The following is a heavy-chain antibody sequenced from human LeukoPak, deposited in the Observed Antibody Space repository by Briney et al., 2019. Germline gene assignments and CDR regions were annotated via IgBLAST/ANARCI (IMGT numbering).Heavy chain of an antibody. V-gene: IGHV4-39*01. D-gene: IGHD3-22*01. CDR1: DGSISSSTYY. CDR3: ARNKYDTAFDI. Sequence: SETLSLTCPVSDGSISSSTYYWGWIRLPPGKGLEWIGSIHYSGRTYCNPSLESRVTISADTSKNQFSLKLSSVTATDTAVYYCARNKYDTAFDIWGRGTMVTVSS. CDR2: IHYSGRT. J-gene: IGHJ3*02.